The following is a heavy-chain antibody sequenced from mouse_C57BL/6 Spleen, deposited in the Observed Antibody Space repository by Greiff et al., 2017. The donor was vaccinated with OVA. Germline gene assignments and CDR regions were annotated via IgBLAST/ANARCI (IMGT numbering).Heavy chain of an antibody. CDR3: ARSGYYGSSSDWYFDV. J-gene: IGHJ1*03. CDR2: INPNYGTT. V-gene: IGHV1-39*01. CDR1: GYSFTDYN. D-gene: IGHD1-1*01. Sequence: EVQLQQSGPELVKPGASVKISCKASGYSFTDYNMNWVKQSNRKSLEWIGVINPNYGTTSYNQKFKGKATLTVDQSYSTAYMQLNSLPSEDSAVYYCARSGYYGSSSDWYFDVWGTGTTVTVSS.